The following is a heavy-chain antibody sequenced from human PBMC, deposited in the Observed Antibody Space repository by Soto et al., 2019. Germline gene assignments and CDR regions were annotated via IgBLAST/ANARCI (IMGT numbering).Heavy chain of an antibody. CDR2: ISQSGTT. D-gene: IGHD2-2*01. CDR1: GGSVRNSNW. CDR3: ARVRASCSATSCYLDH. Sequence: SEALSLTCAGSGGSVRNSNWWAWGRQTPGKGLEWIGEISQSGTTYYNPSLRTRVTISVDFSNNQFSLRLSSVTAADTAVYFCARVRASCSATSCYLDHWGQGMLVT. J-gene: IGHJ4*02. V-gene: IGHV4-4*02.